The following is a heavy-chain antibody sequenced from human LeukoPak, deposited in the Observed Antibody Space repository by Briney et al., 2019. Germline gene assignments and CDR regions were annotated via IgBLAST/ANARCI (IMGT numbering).Heavy chain of an antibody. Sequence: SETLSLTCTVSGGSISSYYWGWIRQPPGKGLEWIGEINHSGSTNYNPSLKSRVPISVDTSKNQFSLKLSSVTAADTAVYYCARLGRGYSYGYYYYYYMDVWGKGTTVTISS. CDR2: INHSGST. CDR3: ARLGRGYSYGYYYYYYMDV. CDR1: GGSISSYY. J-gene: IGHJ6*03. D-gene: IGHD5-18*01. V-gene: IGHV4-34*01.